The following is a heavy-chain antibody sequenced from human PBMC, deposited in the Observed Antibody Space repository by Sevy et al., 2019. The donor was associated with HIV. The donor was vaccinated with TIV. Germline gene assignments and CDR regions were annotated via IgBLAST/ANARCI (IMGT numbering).Heavy chain of an antibody. D-gene: IGHD5-18*01. V-gene: IGHV1-18*01. CDR3: ARDTARLDY. CDR2: ISTYNANT. J-gene: IGHJ4*02. Sequence: GPVKVSCKASGYSFTSSGISWVRQAPGQGLEWMGWISTYNANTNYAQKLQGRVTMTTDTSTSTVYMELRSLTSDDTAVYYCARDTARLDYWGQGTLVTVSS. CDR1: GYSFTSSG.